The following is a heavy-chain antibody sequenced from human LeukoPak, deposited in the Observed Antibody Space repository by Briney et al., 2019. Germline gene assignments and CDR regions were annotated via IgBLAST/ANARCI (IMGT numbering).Heavy chain of an antibody. CDR3: AKDYAVGGADFFDH. D-gene: IGHD1-26*01. CDR1: GYTFTSFY. J-gene: IGHJ4*02. Sequence: GASVKVSCKTSGYTFTSFYIHWARQAPGQGLQWMGFFNPSDGTATYAENFRGRVTMTGDTSTTSVYLEVASLASEDTAVYYCAKDYAVGGADFFDHWGQGTLVTVSS. CDR2: FNPSDGTA. V-gene: IGHV1-46*01.